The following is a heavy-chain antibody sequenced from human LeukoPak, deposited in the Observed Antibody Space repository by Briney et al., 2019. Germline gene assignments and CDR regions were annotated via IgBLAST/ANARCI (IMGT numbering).Heavy chain of an antibody. CDR2: IRYDGSNK. CDR1: GFTFTSYW. D-gene: IGHD6-13*01. CDR3: AKVKQQNYYFDY. Sequence: PGGSLRLSCAASGFTFTSYWMTWVRQAPGKGLEWVAFIRYDGSNKYYADSVKGRFTISRDNSKNTLYLQMNSLRAEDTAVYYCAKVKQQNYYFDYWGQGTLVTVSS. J-gene: IGHJ4*02. V-gene: IGHV3-30*02.